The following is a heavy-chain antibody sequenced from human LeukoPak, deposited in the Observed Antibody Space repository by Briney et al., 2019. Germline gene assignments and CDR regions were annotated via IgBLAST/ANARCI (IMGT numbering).Heavy chain of an antibody. V-gene: IGHV4-30-4*01. J-gene: IGHJ4*02. CDR2: IHYSGST. CDR3: AAWSGYYREYYFDY. D-gene: IGHD3-3*01. Sequence: SQTLSLTCTVSGGSISSGDYYWSWLRQPPWKGLEWIGYIHYSGSTYYNPSLKSRVTISVDTSKNKFSLKLSSVTAADTAVYYCAAWSGYYREYYFDYWGQGTLVTVSS. CDR1: GGSISSGDYY.